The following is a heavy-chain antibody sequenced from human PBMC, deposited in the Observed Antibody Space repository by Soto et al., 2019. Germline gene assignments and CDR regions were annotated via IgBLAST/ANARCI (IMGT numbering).Heavy chain of an antibody. CDR3: ARGENHITIFGVVIPPNYYYMDV. CDR2: INHSGST. J-gene: IGHJ6*03. CDR1: GGSFSGYY. D-gene: IGHD3-3*01. V-gene: IGHV4-34*01. Sequence: SETLSLTCAVYGGSFSGYYWSRIRQPPGKGLEWIGEINHSGSTNYNPSLKSRVTISVDTSKNQFSLKLSSVTAADTAVYYCARGENHITIFGVVIPPNYYYMDVWGKGTTVTVSS.